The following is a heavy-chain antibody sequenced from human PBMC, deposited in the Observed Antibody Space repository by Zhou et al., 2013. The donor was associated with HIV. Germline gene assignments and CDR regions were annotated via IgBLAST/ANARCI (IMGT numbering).Heavy chain of an antibody. CDR2: INPYSGGT. D-gene: IGHD3-16*01. Sequence: QVQLVQSGAEVKNPGASVKVACKASGYSFTGYYMHWVRQAPGQGLEWMGWINPYSGGTNYAQKFHGRVTVTRDTSINTAYMEVSRLTSDDTAVYYCARDQRKLGVDYWGQGTLVTVSS. CDR3: ARDQRKLGVDY. V-gene: IGHV1-2*02. J-gene: IGHJ4*02. CDR1: GYSFTGYY.